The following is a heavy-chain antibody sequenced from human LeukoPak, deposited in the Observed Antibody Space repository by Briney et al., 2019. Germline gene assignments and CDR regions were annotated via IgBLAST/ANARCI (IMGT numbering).Heavy chain of an antibody. Sequence: ASVKVSCKASGYTFTSYDINWVRQATGQGLEWMGWMNPNSGNTGYAQRFQGRIIMTSDTSISTAYLELSSLRSEDTAVYYCASELRWQPHWGQGTLITVSS. CDR3: ASELRWQPH. CDR2: MNPNSGNT. V-gene: IGHV1-8*01. J-gene: IGHJ4*02. CDR1: GYTFTSYD. D-gene: IGHD4-23*01.